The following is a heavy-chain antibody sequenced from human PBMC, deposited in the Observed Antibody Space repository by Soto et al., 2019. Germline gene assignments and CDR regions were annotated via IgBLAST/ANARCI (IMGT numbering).Heavy chain of an antibody. CDR2: ISYDGSNK. CDR3: ARGRAPSYYYYGMDV. Sequence: QVQLVESGGGVVQPGRSLRLSCAASGFTFSSYAMHWVRQAPGKGLEWVAVISYDGSNKYYADSVKGRFTISRDNSKNTLYLQMNSLTAEDTAVYYCARGRAPSYYYYGMDVWGQGTTVTVSS. J-gene: IGHJ6*02. V-gene: IGHV3-30-3*01. CDR1: GFTFSSYA.